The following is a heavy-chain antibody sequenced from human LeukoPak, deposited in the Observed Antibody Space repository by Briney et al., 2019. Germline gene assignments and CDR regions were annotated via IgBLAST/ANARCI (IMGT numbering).Heavy chain of an antibody. J-gene: IGHJ4*02. Sequence: SETLSLTCAVSGGSFSGYYWSWVRQPPGKGLEWIGEINHSGSTNYNPSLKSRVTISVDTSKNQFSLKLSSVTAADTAVYYCARGQSGWYGMFGGWGQGTLVTVSS. CDR3: ARGQSGWYGMFGG. V-gene: IGHV4-34*01. CDR2: INHSGST. CDR1: GGSFSGYY. D-gene: IGHD6-19*01.